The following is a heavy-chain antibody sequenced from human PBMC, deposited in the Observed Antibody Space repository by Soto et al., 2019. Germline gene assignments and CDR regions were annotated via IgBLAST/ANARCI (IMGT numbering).Heavy chain of an antibody. CDR1: GFTFSSYG. Sequence: GGSLRLSCAASGFTFSSYGMHWVRQAPGKGLEWVAVIWYDGSNKYYADSVKGRFTISRDNSKNTLYLQMNSLRAEDTAVYYCARIGPVAGTVEYYFDYWGQGTLVTVSS. D-gene: IGHD6-19*01. CDR3: ARIGPVAGTVEYYFDY. V-gene: IGHV3-33*01. CDR2: IWYDGSNK. J-gene: IGHJ4*02.